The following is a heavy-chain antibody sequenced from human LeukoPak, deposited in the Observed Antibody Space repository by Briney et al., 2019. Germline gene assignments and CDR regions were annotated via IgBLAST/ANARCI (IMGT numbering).Heavy chain of an antibody. CDR2: IKQDGSEK. D-gene: IGHD2-2*01. CDR1: GFTFSDYW. V-gene: IGHV3-7*01. Sequence: GGSLRLSCAASGFTFSDYWMSWVRQAPGKGLEWVASIKQDGSEKYYVDSVKGQFTISRDNAKNSLYLQMNSLRAEDTAMYFCASATRYCGSTTCYLDYWGQGTLVTVSS. CDR3: ASATRYCGSTTCYLDY. J-gene: IGHJ4*02.